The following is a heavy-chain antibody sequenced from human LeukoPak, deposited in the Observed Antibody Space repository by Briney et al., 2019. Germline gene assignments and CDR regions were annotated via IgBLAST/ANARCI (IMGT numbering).Heavy chain of an antibody. CDR3: ARASHDYGDYSHFDY. Sequence: SETLSLTCAVYGGSFSGYYWSWIRQPPGKGLEWIGEINHSGSTNYNPSLKSRVTISVDKSKNQFSLKLSSVTAADTAVYYCARASHDYGDYSHFDYWGQGTLVTVSS. V-gene: IGHV4-34*01. CDR1: GGSFSGYY. CDR2: INHSGST. D-gene: IGHD4-17*01. J-gene: IGHJ4*02.